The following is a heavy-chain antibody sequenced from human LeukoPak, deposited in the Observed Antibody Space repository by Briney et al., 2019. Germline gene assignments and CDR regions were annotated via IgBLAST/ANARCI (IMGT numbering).Heavy chain of an antibody. J-gene: IGHJ5*02. CDR2: ISVTGSDS. CDR3: AQNWEHRKDWFDP. V-gene: IGHV3-23*01. CDR1: ELTFTRYA. D-gene: IGHD1/OR15-1a*01. Sequence: GGSLRLSCVASELTFTRYAMNWVRQVPGKGLEWVSAISVTGSDSYYADSVKVRFTISRDNSKNTVYLQLDRLRAEDTATYNCAQNWEHRKDWFDPSGQGNLVIVSS.